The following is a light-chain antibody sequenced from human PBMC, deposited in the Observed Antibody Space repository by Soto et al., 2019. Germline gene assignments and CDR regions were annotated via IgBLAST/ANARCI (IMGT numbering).Light chain of an antibody. Sequence: EIVMTQSSATLSVSPGERATLSFRASQSVDSNLAWYQQKPGQAPRLLIYGASTRATGISARFSGSGSGTEFTLTISSLQSEDFGVYYSQQYNNWWTFGQGTKVDIK. J-gene: IGKJ1*01. CDR1: QSVDSN. V-gene: IGKV3-15*01. CDR2: GAS. CDR3: QQYNNWWT.